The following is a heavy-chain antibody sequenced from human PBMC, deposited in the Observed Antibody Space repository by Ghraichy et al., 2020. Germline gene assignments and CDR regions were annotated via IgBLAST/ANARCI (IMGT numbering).Heavy chain of an antibody. CDR1: GDSISNYY. Sequence: SETLSLTCTVSGDSISNYYLSWIRQPPGKGLEWIGYIYNSGSTNYNPSLKSRLTISADTSKNQFSLRLTSAPAADTAVYYCGIGSCWTTDLWGQGTLVTVSS. J-gene: IGHJ5*02. V-gene: IGHV4-59*01. D-gene: IGHD6-19*01. CDR2: IYNSGST. CDR3: GIGSCWTTDL.